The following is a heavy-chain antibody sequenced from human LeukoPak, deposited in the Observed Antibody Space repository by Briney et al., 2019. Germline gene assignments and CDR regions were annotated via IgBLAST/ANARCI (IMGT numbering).Heavy chain of an antibody. D-gene: IGHD2-2*01. CDR1: GFPFSKYA. V-gene: IGHV3-23*01. CDR2: ISDRGDKT. Sequence: GAXXLSCGGSGFPFSKYAMSWGRQAPGKGLECVSAISDRGDKTDYADSVRGGFTIYRDNSKDTLYLQMNSLGAADTAVYYCAKDGGGYCNNSSCWGQGTLVPVSS. CDR3: AKDGGGYCNNSSC. J-gene: IGHJ4*02.